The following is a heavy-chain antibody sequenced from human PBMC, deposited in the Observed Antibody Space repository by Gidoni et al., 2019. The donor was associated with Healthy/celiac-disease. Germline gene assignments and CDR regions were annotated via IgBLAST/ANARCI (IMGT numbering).Heavy chain of an antibody. CDR3: TTSKKVVVPAARDAFDI. V-gene: IGHV3-15*01. J-gene: IGHJ3*02. CDR2: IKSKTDGGTT. Sequence: EVQLVESGGGLVKPGVSLRLSCAASGFTFSNALMSWVRQAPGKGLEWVGRIKSKTDGGTTDYAAPVKGRFTISRDDSKNTLYLQMNSLKTEDTAVYYCTTSKKVVVPAARDAFDIWGQGTMVTVSS. D-gene: IGHD2-2*01. CDR1: GFTFSNAL.